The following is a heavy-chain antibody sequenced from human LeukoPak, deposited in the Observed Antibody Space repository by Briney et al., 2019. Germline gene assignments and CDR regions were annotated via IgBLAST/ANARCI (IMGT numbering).Heavy chain of an antibody. J-gene: IGHJ3*02. D-gene: IGHD2-2*01. Sequence: GGSLRLSCAASGFTFSSYAMSWVRQAPGKGLEWVSTISGSGDTTYYADSVKGRFTISRDNSKNTLYLQMNSLRVEDTAVYYCAKSKGSSSGAFDIWGQGTTVTVSS. V-gene: IGHV3-23*01. CDR3: AKSKGSSSGAFDI. CDR1: GFTFSSYA. CDR2: ISGSGDTT.